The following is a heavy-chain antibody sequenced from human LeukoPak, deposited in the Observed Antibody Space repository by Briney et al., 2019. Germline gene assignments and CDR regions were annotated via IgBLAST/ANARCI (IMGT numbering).Heavy chain of an antibody. D-gene: IGHD6-19*01. V-gene: IGHV3-23*01. CDR1: GFTFSSYA. J-gene: IGHJ5*02. CDR2: ISGSGGST. Sequence: PGGSLRLSCAASGFTFSSYAMSWVRQAPGKGLEWVSAISGSGGSTYYADSVKGRFTISRDNSKNTLYLQMNSLRAEDTAVCYCAKGYSSGWGNWFDPWGQGTLVTVSS. CDR3: AKGYSSGWGNWFDP.